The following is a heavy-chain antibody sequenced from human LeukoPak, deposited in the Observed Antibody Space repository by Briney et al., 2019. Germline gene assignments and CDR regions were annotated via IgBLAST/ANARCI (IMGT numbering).Heavy chain of an antibody. CDR3: VRGYSFGPYGMDV. J-gene: IGHJ6*02. CDR1: GFPFSSYA. D-gene: IGHD2-15*01. Sequence: GGSLSLSCSASGFPFSSYAMHWVRQAPEKGLEYVSAISDSGGSTYYADSVKGRFTISRDNSKNTLYLQMSSLRAEDTAVYFCVRGYSFGPYGMDVWGQGTTVTVPS. CDR2: ISDSGGST. V-gene: IGHV3-64D*09.